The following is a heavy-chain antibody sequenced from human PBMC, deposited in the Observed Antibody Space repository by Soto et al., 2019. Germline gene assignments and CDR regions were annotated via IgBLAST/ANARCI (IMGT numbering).Heavy chain of an antibody. CDR2: TYYRSKWYK. D-gene: IGHD6-19*01. Sequence: SQTLSLTCAISGDNVSSNSAAWNWIRQSPSGGLEWLGRTYYRSKWYKDYDLSVKSRITINVDTSKNQISLQLNSVTPEDTAVYYCERGAVADYSRVFASGGKGTRVTAPS. V-gene: IGHV6-1*01. CDR1: GDNVSSNSAA. CDR3: ERGAVADYSRVFAS. J-gene: IGHJ4*02.